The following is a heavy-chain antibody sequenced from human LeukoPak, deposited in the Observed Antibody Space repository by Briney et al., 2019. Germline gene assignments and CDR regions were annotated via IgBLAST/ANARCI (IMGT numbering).Heavy chain of an antibody. Sequence: GGSLRLSCAVSGFTVSSNYMSWVRQAPGKGLEWVSLIHSGGTTDYADSVKDRFTISIDYSKNTVNLQINSLRAEDTAVYYCARERRYCSGDNCYSGLDYWGQGTLVSVSS. J-gene: IGHJ4*02. CDR3: ARERRYCSGDNCYSGLDY. CDR1: GFTVSSNY. V-gene: IGHV3-53*01. CDR2: IHSGGTT. D-gene: IGHD2-15*01.